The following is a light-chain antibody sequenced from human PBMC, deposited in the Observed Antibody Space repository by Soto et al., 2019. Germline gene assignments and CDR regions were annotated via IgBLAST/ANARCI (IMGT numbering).Light chain of an antibody. CDR1: SSDVGGYNL. Sequence: QSVLTQPRSVSGSPGQSVTISCTGTSSDVGGYNLVSWYQQHPGKAPQLIIYDVSERPSGVPDRFSGSKSGNTASLTISGLQAEDEADYYCCSYAGSYTWVFGGGTKLTVL. V-gene: IGLV2-11*01. J-gene: IGLJ3*02. CDR3: CSYAGSYTWV. CDR2: DVS.